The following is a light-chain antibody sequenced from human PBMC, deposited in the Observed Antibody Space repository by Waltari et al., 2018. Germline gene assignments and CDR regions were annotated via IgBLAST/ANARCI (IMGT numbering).Light chain of an antibody. Sequence: EIVLTQSPATLSLSPGGRATLSCRASQSVSAYLAWYQQRPGQAPRLLIYDTSNRATGIPARFSGSGSGTDFTLTISSLEPEDFAFYYCQQRYNWPRTFGQGTKVEIK. V-gene: IGKV3-11*01. CDR3: QQRYNWPRT. J-gene: IGKJ1*01. CDR2: DTS. CDR1: QSVSAY.